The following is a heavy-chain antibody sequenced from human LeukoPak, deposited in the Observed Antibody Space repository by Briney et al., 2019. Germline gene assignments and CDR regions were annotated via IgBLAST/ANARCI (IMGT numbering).Heavy chain of an antibody. CDR3: ARHGDYGDYDPFYFDY. V-gene: IGHV5-51*01. CDR2: INPGDSDT. Sequence: GESLKISCKGSGYIFTSYWIAWVRQMPGKGLEWMAIINPGDSDTRYSPSFQGQVTISADKSISTAYLQWSSLKASDTAMYYCARHGDYGDYDPFYFDYWGQGTLVTVSS. J-gene: IGHJ4*02. CDR1: GYIFTSYW. D-gene: IGHD4-17*01.